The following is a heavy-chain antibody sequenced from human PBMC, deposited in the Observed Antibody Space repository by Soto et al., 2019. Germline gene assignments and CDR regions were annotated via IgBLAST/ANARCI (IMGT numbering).Heavy chain of an antibody. CDR2: IGSSSGYT. CDR1: GFPFSDYD. D-gene: IGHD3-22*01. CDR3: ARRRPNGYYNY. Sequence: QVQLVESGGDLVKPGGSLRLSCAASGFPFSDYDMSWIRQAPGKGLEWVSSIGSSSGYTNYADSVKGRFTISRDNAKTSLYLQMNSPRAEDTAVYYCARRRPNGYYNYWGQGTLVTVSA. V-gene: IGHV3-11*05. J-gene: IGHJ4*02.